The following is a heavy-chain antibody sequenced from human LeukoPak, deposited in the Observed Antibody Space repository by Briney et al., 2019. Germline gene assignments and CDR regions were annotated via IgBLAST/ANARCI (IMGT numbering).Heavy chain of an antibody. CDR1: GFTFSSYG. CDR2: IWYDGSNK. D-gene: IGHD2-2*01. V-gene: IGHV3-33*01. Sequence: GGSLRLSCAASGFTFSSYGMHWVRQAPGKGLEWVAVIWYDGSNKYYADSVKGRFTISRDNSKNTLYLQMNSLRAEDTAVYYCARGYCSSTSCSSGYYYGMDVWGQGTTVTVSS. J-gene: IGHJ6*02. CDR3: ARGYCSSTSCSSGYYYGMDV.